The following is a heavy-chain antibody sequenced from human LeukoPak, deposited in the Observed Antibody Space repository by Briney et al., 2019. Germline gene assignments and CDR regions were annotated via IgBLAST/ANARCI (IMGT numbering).Heavy chain of an antibody. Sequence: SETLSLTCTVSGGSISSYYWSWIRQPPGKGLEWIGYIYYSGSTNYNPALKSRVTISVDTSKNQFSLKLSSVTAADTAVYYCARRRGYSLDYWGQGTLVTVSS. CDR3: ARRRGYSLDY. CDR1: GGSISSYY. D-gene: IGHD5-18*01. J-gene: IGHJ4*02. V-gene: IGHV4-59*01. CDR2: IYYSGST.